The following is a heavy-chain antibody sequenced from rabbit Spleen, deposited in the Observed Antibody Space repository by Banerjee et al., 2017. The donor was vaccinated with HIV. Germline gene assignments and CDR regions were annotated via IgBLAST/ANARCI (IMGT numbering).Heavy chain of an antibody. CDR2: INIVTGKS. Sequence: QSLEESGGDLVKPEGSLTLTCKASGVSFSDKDVMCWVRLAPGKGLEWIACINIVTGKSVYASWAKGRFTISKTSSTTVTLQMTSLTAADTATYFCARSDSGSSWAFNLWGPGTLVTVS. V-gene: IGHV1S40*01. D-gene: IGHD4-2*01. J-gene: IGHJ4*01. CDR3: ARSDSGSSWAFNL. CDR1: GVSFSDKDV.